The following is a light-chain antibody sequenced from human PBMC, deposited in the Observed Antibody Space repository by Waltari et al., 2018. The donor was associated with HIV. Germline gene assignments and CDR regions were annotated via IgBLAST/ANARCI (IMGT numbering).Light chain of an antibody. J-gene: IGKJ5*01. CDR3: KQYGSFPTT. Sequence: DIQMTQSPSSLSASVGDRVTITCRASQDINNWLAWYQQKPEEAPKSLIYRASSLQSGVPSRFSGSGSGTNFTLTISSLQPEDFATYYCKQYGSFPTTFGQGTRLEI. CDR1: QDINNW. V-gene: IGKV1D-16*01. CDR2: RAS.